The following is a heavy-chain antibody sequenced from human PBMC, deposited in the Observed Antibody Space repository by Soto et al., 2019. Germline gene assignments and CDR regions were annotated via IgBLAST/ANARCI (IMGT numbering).Heavy chain of an antibody. CDR2: VNPYGGGA. CDR1: GDTFTNFY. Sequence: GVSVKVSCKASGDTFTNFYMHFVRQAPGRGLELMGLVNPYGGGAAYAPKCQDRVTLTFDTSTSTVYMELSSLTSGDTAVHYCARVASTGGALDIWGQGTLVTVSS. CDR3: ARVASTGGALDI. D-gene: IGHD2-15*01. J-gene: IGHJ3*02. V-gene: IGHV1-46*01.